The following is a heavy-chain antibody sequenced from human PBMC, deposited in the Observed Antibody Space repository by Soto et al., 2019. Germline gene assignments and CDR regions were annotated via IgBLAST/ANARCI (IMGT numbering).Heavy chain of an antibody. D-gene: IGHD3-16*01. Sequence: PSETLSLISNVSGGSVFSHYWVRIRQPPGKELDYIASIYYSGSTNYNPSLKSRVTISVDRSREQFSLKLTAVTAADTAVYYCARGHNLGGSTCDICGQRTLVTVS. V-gene: IGHV4-59*02. CDR3: ARGHNLGGSTCDI. CDR2: IYYSGST. J-gene: IGHJ3*02. CDR1: GGSVFSHY.